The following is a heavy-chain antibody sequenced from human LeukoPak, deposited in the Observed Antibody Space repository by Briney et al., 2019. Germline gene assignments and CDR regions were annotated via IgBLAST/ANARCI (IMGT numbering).Heavy chain of an antibody. CDR2: ISGSGAST. D-gene: IGHD6-13*01. CDR3: AKGSRWYIDY. V-gene: IGHV3-23*01. CDR1: GFTFSTYA. J-gene: IGHJ4*02. Sequence: GGSLRLSCAASGFTFSTYAMSWARQAPGKGLEWVSAISGSGASTYYADSVKGRFTISRDNAKNTLYLQMNSLRAEDTAVYYCAKGSRWYIDYWGQGTLVTVSS.